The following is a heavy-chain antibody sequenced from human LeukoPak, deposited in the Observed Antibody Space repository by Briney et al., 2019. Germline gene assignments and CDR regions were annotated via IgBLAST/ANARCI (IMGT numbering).Heavy chain of an antibody. V-gene: IGHV3-30*02. D-gene: IGHD3-3*01. J-gene: IGHJ6*03. CDR3: AKDFPPDYDFWSGYYAYYYMDV. CDR2: IRYDGSNK. Sequence: HPGGSLRLSCAASGFTFSSYGMHWVRQAPGKGLEWVAFIRYDGSNKCYADSVKGRFTISRDNSKNTLYLQMNSLRAEDTAVYYCAKDFPPDYDFWSGYYAYYYMDVWGKGTTVTVSS. CDR1: GFTFSSYG.